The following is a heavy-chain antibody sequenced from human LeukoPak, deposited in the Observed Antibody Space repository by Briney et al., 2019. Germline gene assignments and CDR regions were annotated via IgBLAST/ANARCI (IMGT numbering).Heavy chain of an antibody. CDR2: XXXGGST. D-gene: IGHD2-15*01. V-gene: IGHV3-66*01. CDR1: GFTXSSNY. J-gene: IGHJ4*02. Sequence: GGSLRLSCAASGFTXSSNYMSWVRQAPXXXLEWVXVXXXGGSTYYADSVKGRFTISRDNSKNTLYLQMNSLRAEDTAVYYCARDFFGYCSGGSCYSSPPGAVYWGQGTLVTVSS. CDR3: ARDFFGYCSGGSCYSSPPGAVY.